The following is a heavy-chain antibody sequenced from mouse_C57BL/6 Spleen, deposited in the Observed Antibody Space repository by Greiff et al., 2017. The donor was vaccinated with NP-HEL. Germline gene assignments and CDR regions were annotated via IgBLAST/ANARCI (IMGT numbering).Heavy chain of an antibody. V-gene: IGHV1-82*01. CDR2: IYPGDGDT. CDR1: GYAFSSSW. J-gene: IGHJ3*01. Sequence: QVQLKQSGPELVKPGASVKISCKASGYAFSSSWMNWVKQRPGKGLEWIGRIYPGDGDTNYNGKFKGKATLTADKSSSTAYMQLSSLTSEDSAVYFCARAYYSNYEAYWGQGTLVTVSA. D-gene: IGHD2-5*01. CDR3: ARAYYSNYEAY.